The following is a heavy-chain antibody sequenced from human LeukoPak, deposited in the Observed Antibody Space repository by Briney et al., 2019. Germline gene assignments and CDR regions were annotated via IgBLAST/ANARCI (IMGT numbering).Heavy chain of an antibody. CDR3: ARGPNGYYFDY. Sequence: PSETLSLTCTVSGGSISGSSYYWSWIRQPPGEGLEWIGYIYYSGSTNYSPSLKSRVTISVDTSKNQFSLKLSSVTAADTAVYYCARGPNGYYFDYWGQGTLVTVSS. V-gene: IGHV4-61*01. D-gene: IGHD2-8*01. J-gene: IGHJ4*02. CDR1: GGSISGSSYY. CDR2: IYYSGST.